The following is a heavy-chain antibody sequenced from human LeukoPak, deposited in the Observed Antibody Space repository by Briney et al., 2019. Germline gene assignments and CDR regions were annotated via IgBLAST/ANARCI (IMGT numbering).Heavy chain of an antibody. D-gene: IGHD2-15*01. V-gene: IGHV3-23*01. CDR2: ISGSGGST. J-gene: IGHJ6*03. Sequence: GGSLRLSCAASGFTFSSYGMSWVRQAPGKGLEWVSAISGSGGSTYYADSVKGRFTISRDNSKNTLYVQMNSLRAEDTAVYYCAKGSSSGLYYYYHMDVWGKGTTVTVSS. CDR1: GFTFSSYG. CDR3: AKGSSSGLYYYYHMDV.